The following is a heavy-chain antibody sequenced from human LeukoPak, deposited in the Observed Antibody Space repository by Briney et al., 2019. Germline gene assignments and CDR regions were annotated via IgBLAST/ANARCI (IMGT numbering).Heavy chain of an antibody. Sequence: PGGSLRLSCAASGFTVSSNYMSWVRQAPGKGLEWVSVIYSGGDTYYADSVRGRLTISRHISKSTLYLQMSSLRPDDTAVYYCARERLATRRAFDIWGQGTIVTVSS. J-gene: IGHJ3*02. V-gene: IGHV3-53*04. D-gene: IGHD5-12*01. CDR2: IYSGGDT. CDR3: ARERLATRRAFDI. CDR1: GFTVSSNY.